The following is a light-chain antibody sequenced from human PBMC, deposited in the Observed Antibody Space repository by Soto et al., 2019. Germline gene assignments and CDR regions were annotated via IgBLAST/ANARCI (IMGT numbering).Light chain of an antibody. CDR1: SSDVGGYNY. V-gene: IGLV2-8*01. J-gene: IGLJ2*01. CDR2: EVS. Sequence: QSVLTQPPSASGSPGQSVTISCTGTSSDVGGYNYVSWYQQHPGKAPKLMIYEVSKRPSGVPDRFSGSKSGNTASLTVSGLQAEDEADYYCSSYAGSNNFRVFGGGTKVTAL. CDR3: SSYAGSNNFRV.